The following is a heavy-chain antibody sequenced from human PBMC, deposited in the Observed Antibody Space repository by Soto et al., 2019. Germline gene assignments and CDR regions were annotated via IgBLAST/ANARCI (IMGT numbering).Heavy chain of an antibody. J-gene: IGHJ4*02. V-gene: IGHV3-30*18. Sequence: QVPLVESGGGVVQPGRSLRLSCAASGFTFSSYGMHWVRQAPGKGLEWVAVISYDGSNKYYADSVKGRFTISRDNXXNTLYLQMNSLRAEDTAVYYCANQPSGSYLYYFDYWGQGTLVTVSS. CDR3: ANQPSGSYLYYFDY. D-gene: IGHD1-26*01. CDR1: GFTFSSYG. CDR2: ISYDGSNK.